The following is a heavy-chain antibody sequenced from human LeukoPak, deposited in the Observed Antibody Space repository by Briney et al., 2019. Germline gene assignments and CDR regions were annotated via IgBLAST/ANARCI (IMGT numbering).Heavy chain of an antibody. CDR2: IRYDGSHK. V-gene: IGHV3-30*02. J-gene: IGHJ6*03. CDR1: GFTFSNYG. CDR3: AKPYYDSSGWRSYYYYMDV. D-gene: IGHD3-22*01. Sequence: GGSLRLSCAASGFTFSNYGMHWVRQAPGKGLEWVAFIRYDGSHKYYADSLKGRFSISRDNSKNTLYLQMNSLRAEDTAVYYCAKPYYDSSGWRSYYYYMDVWGKGTTVTVSS.